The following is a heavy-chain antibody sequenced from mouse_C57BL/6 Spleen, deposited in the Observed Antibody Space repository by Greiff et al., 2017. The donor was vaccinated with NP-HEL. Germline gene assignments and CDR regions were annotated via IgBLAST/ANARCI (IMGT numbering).Heavy chain of an antibody. D-gene: IGHD2-5*01. CDR1: GFTFSSYG. CDR2: ISSGGSYT. Sequence: EVKLMESGGDLVKPGGSLKLSCAASGFTFSSYGMSWVRQTPDKRLEWVATISSGGSYTYYPDSVKGRFTISRDNAKNTLYLQMSSLKSEDTAMYYCARQGYSNYVNFDYWGQGTTLTVSS. CDR3: ARQGYSNYVNFDY. J-gene: IGHJ2*01. V-gene: IGHV5-6*01.